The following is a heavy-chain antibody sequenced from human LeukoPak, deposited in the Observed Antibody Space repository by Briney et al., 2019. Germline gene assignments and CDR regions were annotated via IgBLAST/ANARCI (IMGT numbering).Heavy chain of an antibody. V-gene: IGHV1-2*02. J-gene: IGHJ4*02. CDR1: GYTFTDSY. D-gene: IGHD5-18*01. CDR2: INPKIGDT. Sequence: ASVKVSCKASGYTFTDSYMHWVRQAPGQGLEWMGWINPKIGDTKYSQKFQGRVTMTRDTSTSTVYMELSSLRSEDTAVYYCAREFPQVQLWLDYWGQGTLVTVSS. CDR3: AREFPQVQLWLDY.